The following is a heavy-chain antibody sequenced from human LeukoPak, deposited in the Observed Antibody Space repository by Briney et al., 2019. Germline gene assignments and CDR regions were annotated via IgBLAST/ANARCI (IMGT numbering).Heavy chain of an antibody. Sequence: GGSLRLSCAGSGFTFSKHGMNWVRQAPGKGLEWASGISPSGDITYYADSVKGRFTISRDNSKNTVYLEVISLTAEDTAVYYCAKDDAWLQFGEWSQGTLVTVSS. V-gene: IGHV3-23*01. CDR2: ISPSGDIT. J-gene: IGHJ4*02. CDR3: AKDDAWLQFGE. D-gene: IGHD5-24*01. CDR1: GFTFSKHG.